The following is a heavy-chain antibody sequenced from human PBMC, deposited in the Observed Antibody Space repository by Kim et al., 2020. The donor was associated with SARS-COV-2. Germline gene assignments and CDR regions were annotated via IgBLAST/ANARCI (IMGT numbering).Heavy chain of an antibody. CDR1: GGSISSSSYY. V-gene: IGHV4-39*01. CDR2: IYYSGST. CDR3: ARHHTAMVDYGMDV. D-gene: IGHD5-18*01. Sequence: SETLSLTCTVSGGSISSSSYYWGWIRQPPGKGLEWIGSIYYSGSTYYNPSLKSRVTISVDTSKNQFSLKLSSVTAADTAVYYGARHHTAMVDYGMDVWGQGTTVTVSS. J-gene: IGHJ6*02.